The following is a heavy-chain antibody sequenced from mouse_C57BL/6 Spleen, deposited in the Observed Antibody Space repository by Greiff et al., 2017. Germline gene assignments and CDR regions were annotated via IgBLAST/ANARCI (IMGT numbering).Heavy chain of an antibody. D-gene: IGHD3-3*01. CDR1: GFTFSNYW. CDR2: IRLKSDNYAT. V-gene: IGHV6-3*01. Sequence: EVKVVESGGGLVQPGGSMKLSCVASGFTFSNYWMNWVRQSPEKGLEWVAQIRLKSDNYATHYAESVKGRFTISRDDSKSSVYLQMNNLRAEDTGIYYCTGAMAPWFAYWGQGTLVTVSA. J-gene: IGHJ3*01. CDR3: TGAMAPWFAY.